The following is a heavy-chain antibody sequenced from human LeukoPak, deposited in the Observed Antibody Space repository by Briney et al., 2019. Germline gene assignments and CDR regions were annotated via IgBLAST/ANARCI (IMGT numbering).Heavy chain of an antibody. CDR2: FDPEDGET. J-gene: IGHJ6*03. D-gene: IGHD4-17*01. V-gene: IGHV1-24*01. CDR1: GYTLTELS. CDR3: ATDLRRDYEQNYYYYMDV. Sequence: ASVKVSCKVSGYTLTELSMHWVRQAPGKGLEWMGGFDPEDGETIYAQKFQGRVTMTEDTSTDTAYMELSSLRSEGTAVYYCATDLRRDYEQNYYYYMDVWGKGTTVTVSS.